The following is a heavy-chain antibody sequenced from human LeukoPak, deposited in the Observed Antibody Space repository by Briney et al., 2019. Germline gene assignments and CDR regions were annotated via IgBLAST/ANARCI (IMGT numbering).Heavy chain of an antibody. Sequence: PGGSLRLSCAASGFTFTTYWMSWVRQSPVKGLEWVAKIKQDGGEKYYVDAVEGRFTISRDNVKNSLYLQMNSLRAEDSAVYYCARYQGGGWDVWGQGTTVTVSS. J-gene: IGHJ6*02. CDR1: GFTFTTYW. CDR3: ARYQGGGWDV. V-gene: IGHV3-7*01. CDR2: IKQDGGEK. D-gene: IGHD6-25*01.